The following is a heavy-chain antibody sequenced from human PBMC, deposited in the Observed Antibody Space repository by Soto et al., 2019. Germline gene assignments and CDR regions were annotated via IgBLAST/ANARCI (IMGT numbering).Heavy chain of an antibody. V-gene: IGHV4-31*03. CDR3: AISGRGYSGYDLHSIDY. Sequence: SETLSLTCTVSGGSISSGGYYWSWIRQHPGKGLEWIGYIYYSGSTYYNPSLKSRVTITVDTSKNQFSLKLSSVTAADTAVYYCAISGRGYSGYDLHSIDYWGQGTLVNVSS. CDR1: GGSISSGGYY. CDR2: IYYSGST. J-gene: IGHJ4*02. D-gene: IGHD5-12*01.